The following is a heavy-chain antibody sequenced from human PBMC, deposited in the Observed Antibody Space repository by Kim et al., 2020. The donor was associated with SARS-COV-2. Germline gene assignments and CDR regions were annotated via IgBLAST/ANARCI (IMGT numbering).Heavy chain of an antibody. J-gene: IGHJ4*02. D-gene: IGHD3-9*01. V-gene: IGHV1-3*01. CDR3: ARDRVSILTGYFFQDFDY. Sequence: QGRVTIPMDTSASTAYMELSSLRSEDTAVYYCARDRVSILTGYFFQDFDYWGQGTLVTVSS.